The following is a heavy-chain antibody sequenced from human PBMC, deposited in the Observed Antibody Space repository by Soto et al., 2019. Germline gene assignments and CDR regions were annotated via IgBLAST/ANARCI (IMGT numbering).Heavy chain of an antibody. CDR3: ARRRDYIVLVPAAIGDYYYYGMDV. V-gene: IGHV1-69*13. Sequence: SVKVSCKASGGTFSSYAISWVRQAPGQGLEWMGGIIPIFGTANYAQKFQGRVTITADESTSTAYMELSSLRSEDTAVYYCARRRDYIVLVPAAIGDYYYYGMDVWGQGTTVTVSS. CDR1: GGTFSSYA. J-gene: IGHJ6*02. D-gene: IGHD2-2*01. CDR2: IIPIFGTA.